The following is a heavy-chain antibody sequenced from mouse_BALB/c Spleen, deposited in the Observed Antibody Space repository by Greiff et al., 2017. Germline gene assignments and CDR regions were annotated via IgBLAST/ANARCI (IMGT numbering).Heavy chain of an antibody. CDR2: IDPANGNT. D-gene: IGHD2-10*02. J-gene: IGHJ2*01. CDR1: GFNIKDTY. CDR3: ARGYGKGRDFDY. V-gene: IGHV14-3*02. Sequence: EVQLQQSGAELVKPGASVKLSCTASGFNIKDTYMHWVKQRPEQGLEWIGRIDPANGNTKYDPKFQGKATITADTSSNTAYLQLSSLTSEDTAVYYCARGYGKGRDFDYWGQGTTLTVSS.